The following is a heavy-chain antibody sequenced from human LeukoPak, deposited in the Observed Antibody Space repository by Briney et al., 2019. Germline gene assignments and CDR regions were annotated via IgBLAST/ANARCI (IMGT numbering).Heavy chain of an antibody. Sequence: GESLKISCKGSGYSITSYWIGWVRQMPGKGLEWMGIIYPGDSDTRYSPSFQGQVTISADKSISTAYLQWSSLKASDTAMYYCASTTVTAREKYYFEYWGQGTLVAVSS. CDR2: IYPGDSDT. CDR1: GYSITSYW. D-gene: IGHD4-17*01. V-gene: IGHV5-51*01. J-gene: IGHJ4*02. CDR3: ASTTVTAREKYYFEY.